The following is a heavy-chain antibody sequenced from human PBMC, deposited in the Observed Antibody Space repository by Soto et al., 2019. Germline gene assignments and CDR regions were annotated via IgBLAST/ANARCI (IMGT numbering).Heavy chain of an antibody. V-gene: IGHV3-15*01. J-gene: IGHJ4*02. CDR3: VEGWNDF. Sequence: HLVESGGDLVKPGGSPRLSCAASGFMFSSAWMSWVRQAPGKGLEWVGRIKSKRDGGTTDYAPPVKGRFVISRHDSKNILYLQMNRLKSDDTAVYYCVEGWNDFWGQGTLVAVSS. CDR1: GFMFSSAW. CDR2: IKSKRDGGTT. D-gene: IGHD1-1*01.